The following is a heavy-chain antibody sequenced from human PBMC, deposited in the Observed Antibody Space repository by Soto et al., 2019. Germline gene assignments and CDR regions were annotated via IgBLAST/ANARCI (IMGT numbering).Heavy chain of an antibody. CDR1: GFTFTSSA. CDR3: AENMGGATGVLDY. CDR2: IVVGSGNT. D-gene: IGHD3-16*01. Sequence: SVKVSCKASGFTFTSSAVQWVRQARGQRLEWIGWIVVGSGNTDYAQKFQERVTMTRDMSTSTGYMELSSLRSEDTAVYYCAENMGGATGVLDYWGHGTGVTFSS. V-gene: IGHV1-58*01. J-gene: IGHJ4*01.